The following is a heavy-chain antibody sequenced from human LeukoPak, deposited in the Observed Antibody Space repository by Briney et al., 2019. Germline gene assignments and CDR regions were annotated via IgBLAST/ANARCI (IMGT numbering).Heavy chain of an antibody. CDR2: IKQDGSEK. D-gene: IGHD1-26*01. Sequence: GGSLRLSCAASGFTFSSYWMSWVRQAPGKGLEWVANIKQDGSEKYYVDSVKGRFTISRDNAKNSLYLQMNSLRAEDTAVSYCARGTLVGATSYWGQGTLVTVSS. V-gene: IGHV3-7*01. CDR1: GFTFSSYW. J-gene: IGHJ4*02. CDR3: ARGTLVGATSY.